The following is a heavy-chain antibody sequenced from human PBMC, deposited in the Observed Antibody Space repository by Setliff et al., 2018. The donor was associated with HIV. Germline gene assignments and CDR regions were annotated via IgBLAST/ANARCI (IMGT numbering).Heavy chain of an antibody. Sequence: SETLSLTCTVSGGYITGYYWGWIRQPPGKGLEWIGSMYHSGSTYYNPSLKSRVTISVGTSKNQFSLKLSSVTAADTAVFYCARYRGHFDYWGQGTLVTVSS. V-gene: IGHV4-38-2*02. D-gene: IGHD3-16*01. CDR2: MYHSGST. J-gene: IGHJ4*02. CDR3: ARYRGHFDY. CDR1: GGYITGYY.